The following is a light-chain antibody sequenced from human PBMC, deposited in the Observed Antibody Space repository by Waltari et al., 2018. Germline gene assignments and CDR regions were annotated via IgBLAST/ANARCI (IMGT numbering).Light chain of an antibody. CDR2: SNN. V-gene: IGLV1-44*01. CDR3: AAWDDSLNGVV. CDR1: SSTLGSHT. J-gene: IGLJ2*01. Sequence: QSVLTHPPSASGTPGQSVTISCSGSSSTLGSHTVNWYQQLPVTAPKLLNYSNNQRPSGVPDRFSVSKSGTSASLAISGLQSEDEADYYCAAWDDSLNGVVFGGGTKLTVL.